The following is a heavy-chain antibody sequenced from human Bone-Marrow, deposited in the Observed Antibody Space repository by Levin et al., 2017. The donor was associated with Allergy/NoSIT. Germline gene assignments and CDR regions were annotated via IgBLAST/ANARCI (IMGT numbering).Heavy chain of an antibody. CDR3: ARANVVETVTAFWFDP. Sequence: GESLKISCKASGYSFTSHYMHWVRQAPGQGLEWMGTINPVGGGSNYAQKFQGRLTMTRDTSTTTAYMELSSLRYEDTAVYYCARANVVETVTAFWFDPWGQGSLVTVSS. CDR2: INPVGGGS. D-gene: IGHD2-21*02. CDR1: GYSFTSHY. J-gene: IGHJ5*02. V-gene: IGHV1-46*01.